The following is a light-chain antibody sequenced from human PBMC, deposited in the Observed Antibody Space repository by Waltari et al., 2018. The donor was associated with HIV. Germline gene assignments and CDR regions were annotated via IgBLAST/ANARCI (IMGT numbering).Light chain of an antibody. V-gene: IGKV1-NL1*01. CDR2: GAS. Sequence: DIQMTQTPSSLSAFVGDRVTISCRASQAIRNSIAWYHHKPQRAPKLLLFGASTLESGVPSRFSGSGSGTDYTLIINNLQPEDFGTYYCQQYYSVPLTFGQGTRL. CDR1: QAIRNS. CDR3: QQYYSVPLT. J-gene: IGKJ5*01.